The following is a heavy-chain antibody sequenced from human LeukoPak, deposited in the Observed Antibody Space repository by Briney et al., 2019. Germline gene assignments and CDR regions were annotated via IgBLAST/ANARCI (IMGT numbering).Heavy chain of an antibody. J-gene: IGHJ4*02. CDR1: GGTFSSYA. V-gene: IGHV1-69*06. D-gene: IGHD3-16*02. CDR3: ARNSEGSYRPFDY. CDR2: IIPIFGTA. Sequence: SVKVSCKASGGTFSSYAISWVRQAPGQGLEWMGGIIPIFGTANYAQKFQGRVTITADKSTSTAYMGLSSLRSEDTAVYHCARNSEGSYRPFDYWGQGTLVTVSS.